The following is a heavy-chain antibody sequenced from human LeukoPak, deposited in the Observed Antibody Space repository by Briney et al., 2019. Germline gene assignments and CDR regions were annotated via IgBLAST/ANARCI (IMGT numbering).Heavy chain of an antibody. CDR1: GYTFTSYY. J-gene: IGHJ6*03. CDR2: INPSGGST. Sequence: GASVKVSCKASGYTFTSYYMHWVRQAPGQGLEWMGIINPSGGSTSYAQKFQGRVTMTRDMSTSTVYMELSSLRSEDTAVYYCARDLGFGELFGGLVYYYYYYMDVWGKGTTVTVSS. V-gene: IGHV1-46*01. D-gene: IGHD3-10*01. CDR3: ARDLGFGELFGGLVYYYYYYMDV.